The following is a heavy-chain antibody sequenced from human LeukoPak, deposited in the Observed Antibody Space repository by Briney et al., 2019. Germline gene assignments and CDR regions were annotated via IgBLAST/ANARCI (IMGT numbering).Heavy chain of an antibody. J-gene: IGHJ6*03. Sequence: PSETLSLTRTVSGGSVSSSNYYWDWIRQPPGKGLEWIGNIYYSGSTYYNPSLKSRVSISVDTSRNQFSLKLSSVTAADTAVYYCARSYWAGTTTRGYYYYMDVWGKGTTVTVSS. CDR2: IYYSGST. CDR1: GGSVSSSNYY. D-gene: IGHD1-1*01. CDR3: ARSYWAGTTTRGYYYYMDV. V-gene: IGHV4-39*01.